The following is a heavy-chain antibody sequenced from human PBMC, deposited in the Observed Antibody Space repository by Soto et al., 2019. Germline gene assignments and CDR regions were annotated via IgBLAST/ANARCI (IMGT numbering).Heavy chain of an antibody. CDR1: NGSYTSYC. CDR2: INHRGGA. Sequence: LPLTCSGRNGSYTSYCLTWIRQYPGKGLEWIGEINHRGGATYNPSLRSRVTISIDTSKNQFSLKLSSVTAADTAVYYCARSMRGVATIFWFDLWGQGTLVTVS. V-gene: IGHV4-34*01. J-gene: IGHJ5*02. CDR3: ARSMRGVATIFWFDL. D-gene: IGHD5-12*01.